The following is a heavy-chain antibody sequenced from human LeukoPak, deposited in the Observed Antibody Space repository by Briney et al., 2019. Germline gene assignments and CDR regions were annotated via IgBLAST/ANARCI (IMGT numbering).Heavy chain of an antibody. CDR2: INPSGGST. J-gene: IGHJ6*03. CDR1: GYTFTSYY. Sequence: ASVKVSCKASGYTFTSYYMHWVRQAPGQGLEWMGIINPSGGSTSYAQKFQGRVTMTRDMSTSTAYMELRSLRSDDTAVYYCARARDYYMDVWGKGTTVTVSS. CDR3: ARARDYYMDV. V-gene: IGHV1-46*01.